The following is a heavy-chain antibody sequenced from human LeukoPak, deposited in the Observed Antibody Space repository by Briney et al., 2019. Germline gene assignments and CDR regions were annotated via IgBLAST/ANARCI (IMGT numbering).Heavy chain of an antibody. CDR1: GFTFSNYA. J-gene: IGHJ6*03. CDR3: AKNGDRGAYCSGGSCYPYYYYNMDV. Sequence: PGGSLRLSCAASGFTFSNYAMHWVRQAPGKGLEWVTFIRYDGSNTYYGDSVKGRFTISRDNSKNTLYLQMTSQRAEDTAIYYCAKNGDRGAYCSGGSCYPYYYYNMDVWGKGTTVTISS. V-gene: IGHV3-30*02. D-gene: IGHD2-15*01. CDR2: IRYDGSNT.